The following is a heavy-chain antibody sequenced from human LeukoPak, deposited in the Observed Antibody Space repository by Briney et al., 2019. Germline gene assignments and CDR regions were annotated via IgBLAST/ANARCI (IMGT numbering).Heavy chain of an antibody. CDR1: GGSFSGYY. J-gene: IGHJ6*02. CDR3: VRETVAAWGGHYGMDV. D-gene: IGHD6-19*01. CDR2: INHSGST. Sequence: PSETLSLTCAVYGGSFSGYYWSWIRQPPGKGLEWIGEINHSGSTNYNPSLKSRVTISVDTSKNQFSLKLSSVTAADTAVYYCVRETVAAWGGHYGMDVWGQGTTVTVSS. V-gene: IGHV4-34*01.